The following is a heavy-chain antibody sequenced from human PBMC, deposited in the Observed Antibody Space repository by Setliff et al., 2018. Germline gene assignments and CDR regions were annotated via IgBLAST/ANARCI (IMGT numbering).Heavy chain of an antibody. J-gene: IGHJ5*02. Sequence: SETLSLTCTVSGASISDYYWTWIRQPAGKELEWNGRVSASGSTTYNPSLKSRVTMSVDTSRNQISLNLTSVTAADTAMYYCARERTIFGILVISGWFDPWGQGTVVTVSS. D-gene: IGHD3-3*01. V-gene: IGHV4-4*07. CDR3: ARERTIFGILVISGWFDP. CDR1: GASISDYY. CDR2: VSASGST.